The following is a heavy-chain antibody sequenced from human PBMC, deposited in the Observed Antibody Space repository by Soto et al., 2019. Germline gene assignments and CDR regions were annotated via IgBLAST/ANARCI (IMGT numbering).Heavy chain of an antibody. J-gene: IGHJ5*02. CDR1: GFTFSGSA. CDR2: IRSKTNSYAT. CDR3: TRDPRNCSDSIGSANWFDP. D-gene: IGHD3-22*01. V-gene: IGHV3-73*01. Sequence: GGSLRLSCAASGFTFSGSATHWVRQASGKGLVWVGRIRSKTNSYATAYAASVKGRFTISSDDSKATPYLHMNSLKTEDMAVYYCTRDPRNCSDSIGSANWFDPWGQGTLVTVSS.